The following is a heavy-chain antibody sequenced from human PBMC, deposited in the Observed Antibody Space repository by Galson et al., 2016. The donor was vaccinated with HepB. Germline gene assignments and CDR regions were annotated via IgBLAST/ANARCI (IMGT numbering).Heavy chain of an antibody. CDR3: ARVIDYSTSSEDYYYGLDV. CDR1: GLTFINYG. D-gene: IGHD2/OR15-2a*01. Sequence: SVKVSCKASGLTFINYGVAWVRQAPGQGLEWLGWISPYNGHTDYAQKVQDRVTLTTDTSTRTVYMDLRSLRSDDTAVYYCARVIDYSTSSEDYYYGLDVWGKGTTVTVSS. CDR2: ISPYNGHT. J-gene: IGHJ6*04. V-gene: IGHV1-18*01.